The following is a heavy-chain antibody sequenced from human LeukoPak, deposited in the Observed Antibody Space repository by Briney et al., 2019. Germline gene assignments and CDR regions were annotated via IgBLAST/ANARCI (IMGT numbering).Heavy chain of an antibody. J-gene: IGHJ5*02. Sequence: ASVKVSCKVSGYTLAELSMHWVRQAPGQGLEWMGWINPNSGGTNYAQKFQGRVTMTRDTSISTAYMELSRLRSGDTAVYYCARAEGSFRFYYYGSGSANWFDPWGQGTLVTVSS. V-gene: IGHV1-2*02. D-gene: IGHD3-10*01. CDR1: GYTLAELS. CDR2: INPNSGGT. CDR3: ARAEGSFRFYYYGSGSANWFDP.